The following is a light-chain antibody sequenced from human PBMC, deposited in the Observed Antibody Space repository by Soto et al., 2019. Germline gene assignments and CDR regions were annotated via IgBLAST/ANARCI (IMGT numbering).Light chain of an antibody. V-gene: IGKV1-39*01. CDR2: AAS. Sequence: DIQMTQSPSSLPASVGDRVTITCRASQSISSFLTWYQQKAGKAPKLLIYAASSLQSGVPSRFSGSGSGTDFTLTISSLQPEDFASYYCQQSFSTPPTFGQGTKVEIK. CDR3: QQSFSTPPT. CDR1: QSISSF. J-gene: IGKJ1*01.